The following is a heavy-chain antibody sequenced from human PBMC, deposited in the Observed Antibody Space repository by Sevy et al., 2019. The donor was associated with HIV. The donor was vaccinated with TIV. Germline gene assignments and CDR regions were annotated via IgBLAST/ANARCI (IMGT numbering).Heavy chain of an antibody. J-gene: IGHJ4*02. CDR1: GFSFDSYG. Sequence: GGSLRLSCAVSGFSFDSYGMTWVRQAPGKGLEWVSGISGSGTRTYYADSVKGRFSISRDNSKNTAYLQMNNLRTDDTAVYYCARVAVEYCTDDCYHRFDYWGQGTQVTVS. CDR3: ARVAVEYCTDDCYHRFDY. D-gene: IGHD2-21*02. CDR2: ISGSGTRT. V-gene: IGHV3-23*01.